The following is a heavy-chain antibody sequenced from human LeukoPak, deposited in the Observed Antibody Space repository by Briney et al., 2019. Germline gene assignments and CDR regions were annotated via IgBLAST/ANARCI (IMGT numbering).Heavy chain of an antibody. CDR2: ISYSGGT. CDR1: GGSITSKSYS. Sequence: SETLSLTCTVSGGSITSKSYSWGWIRQPPGEGLEWIGSISYSGGTYYNPSLKSRVTISLDTSKTQFSLKLTSVTAADTAVYSCASAPYYYDGSGYHLVNYWCQGSLVTVSS. J-gene: IGHJ4*02. CDR3: ASAPYYYDGSGYHLVNY. V-gene: IGHV4-39*01. D-gene: IGHD3-22*01.